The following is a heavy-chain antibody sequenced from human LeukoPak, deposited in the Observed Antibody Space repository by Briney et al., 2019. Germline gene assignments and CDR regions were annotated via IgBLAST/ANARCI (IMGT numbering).Heavy chain of an antibody. D-gene: IGHD5-18*01. CDR1: GGSISSYY. J-gene: IGHJ2*01. V-gene: IGHV4-59*01. CDR3: ARDHGDTAMSNWYFDL. Sequence: SETLSLTCTVSGGSISSYYWSWIRQPPGKGLEWIGYIYYSGSTNYNPSLKSRVTISVDTSKNQFSLKLSSVTAADTAVYYCARDHGDTAMSNWYFDLWGRGTLVTVSS. CDR2: IYYSGST.